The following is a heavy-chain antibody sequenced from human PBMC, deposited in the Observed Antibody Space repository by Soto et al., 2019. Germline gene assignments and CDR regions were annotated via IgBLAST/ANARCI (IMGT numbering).Heavy chain of an antibody. J-gene: IGHJ4*02. Sequence: QVQLVQSGAEVKKPGASVKVSCKASGYTFTSYGISWVRQAPGQGLEWMGWISAYNGNTNYAQKLQGRVTLTTATSTLTAPLELRSLRSDARAVYCCARPPVLGTAVFDFWGQGTLVTVSS. CDR1: GYTFTSYG. CDR3: ARPPVLGTAVFDF. D-gene: IGHD6-13*01. CDR2: ISAYNGNT. V-gene: IGHV1-18*01.